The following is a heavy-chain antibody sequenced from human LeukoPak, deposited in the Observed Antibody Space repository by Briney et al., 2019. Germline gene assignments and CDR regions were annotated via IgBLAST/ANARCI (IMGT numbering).Heavy chain of an antibody. J-gene: IGHJ4*02. V-gene: IGHV3-21*04. D-gene: IGHD3-9*01. CDR3: ATTANYDILTGYYPDGYCDY. CDR1: GFTFSSYS. Sequence: GGSLRLSCAASGFTFSSYSMNWVRQAPGKGLEWVSSISSSSSYIYYADSVKGRFTISRDNAKNSLYLQMNSLSPEDTAVYYCATTANYDILTGYYPDGYCDYWGQGTLVTVSS. CDR2: ISSSSSYI.